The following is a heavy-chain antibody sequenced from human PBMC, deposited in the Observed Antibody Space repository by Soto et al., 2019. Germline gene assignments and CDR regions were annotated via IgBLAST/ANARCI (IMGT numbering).Heavy chain of an antibody. Sequence: QVQLVESGGGVVQPGRSLRLSCAASGFTFSSYAMHWVRQAPGKGLEWVAVISYDGSNKYYADSVKGRFTISRDNSKNTLYLQMNSLRAEDTAVYYYAREYGDDSYYYGMDVWGQGTTVTVSS. J-gene: IGHJ6*02. CDR3: AREYGDDSYYYGMDV. CDR1: GFTFSSYA. V-gene: IGHV3-30-3*01. CDR2: ISYDGSNK. D-gene: IGHD4-17*01.